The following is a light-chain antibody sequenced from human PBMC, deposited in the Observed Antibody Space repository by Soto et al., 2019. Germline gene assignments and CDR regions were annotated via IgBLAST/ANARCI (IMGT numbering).Light chain of an antibody. V-gene: IGKV3-11*01. CDR3: QQRSNWPPMYT. J-gene: IGKJ2*01. CDR2: DAS. Sequence: EIVFTQSPATLSLSPGERATFSSRPSQSVSSYLAWYQQKPGQAPRLLIYDASNRATGIPARFSGSGSGTDFTLTISSLEPEDFAVYYCQQRSNWPPMYTFGQGTKVDIK. CDR1: QSVSSY.